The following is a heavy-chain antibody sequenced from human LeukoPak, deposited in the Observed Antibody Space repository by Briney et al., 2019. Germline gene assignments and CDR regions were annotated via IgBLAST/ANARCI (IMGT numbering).Heavy chain of an antibody. CDR2: INPSGGST. D-gene: IGHD3-10*01. J-gene: IGHJ5*02. V-gene: IGHV1-46*01. Sequence: ASVKVSCKASGYTFTSYYMHWVRQAPGQGLEWMGLINPSGGSTSYAQKFQGRVTMARDTSTSTVYMELSSLRSEDTAVYYCAREHRKQNYYGSGSYSPNWFDPWGQGTLVTVSS. CDR1: GYTFTSYY. CDR3: AREHRKQNYYGSGSYSPNWFDP.